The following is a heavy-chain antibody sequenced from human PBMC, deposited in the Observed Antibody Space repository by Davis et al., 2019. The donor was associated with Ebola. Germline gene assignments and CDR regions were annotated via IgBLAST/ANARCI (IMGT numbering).Heavy chain of an antibody. Sequence: MPSETLSLTCTVSGDTINNFFWSWVRQPPGKELEWIGYVHYSGSTNYNPSLKSRVTISVDTSKNQFSLKLSSVTAADTAVYYCARGWGYCSSTSCYSLYYGMDVWGQGTTVTVSS. J-gene: IGHJ6*02. D-gene: IGHD2-2*01. CDR2: VHYSGST. CDR1: GDTINNFF. V-gene: IGHV4-59*12. CDR3: ARGWGYCSSTSCYSLYYGMDV.